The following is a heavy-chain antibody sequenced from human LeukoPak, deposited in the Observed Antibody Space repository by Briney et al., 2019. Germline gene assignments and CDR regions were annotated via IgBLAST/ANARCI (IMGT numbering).Heavy chain of an antibody. D-gene: IGHD6-19*01. V-gene: IGHV3-48*04. CDR2: ISSGSSTI. CDR3: ARDGYSSGWYPSLDY. J-gene: IGHJ4*02. Sequence: GGSLRLSCAASGFTFSTYSMNWVHQAPGKGLEWVSSISSGSSTIYYADSVKGRFTISRDNAKNSLYLQMNSLRAEDTAVYYCARDGYSSGWYPSLDYWGQGTLVTVSS. CDR1: GFTFSTYS.